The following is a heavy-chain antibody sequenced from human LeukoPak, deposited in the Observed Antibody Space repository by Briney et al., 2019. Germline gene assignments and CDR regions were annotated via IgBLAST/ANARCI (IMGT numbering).Heavy chain of an antibody. CDR1: GGSISSYY. J-gene: IGHJ4*02. D-gene: IGHD6-19*01. Sequence: SETLSLTCTVSGGSISSYYWSWIRQPPGKGLEWIGYIYYSGSTNYNPSLKSRVTISVDTSKNQFSLKPSSVTAADTAVYYCARRKYSSGSYYFDYWGQGTLVTVSS. V-gene: IGHV4-59*08. CDR3: ARRKYSSGSYYFDY. CDR2: IYYSGST.